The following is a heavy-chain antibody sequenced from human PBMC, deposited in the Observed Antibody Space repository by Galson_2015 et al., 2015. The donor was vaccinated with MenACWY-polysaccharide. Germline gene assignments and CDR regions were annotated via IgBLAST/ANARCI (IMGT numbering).Heavy chain of an antibody. J-gene: IGHJ6*02. D-gene: IGHD6-13*01. Sequence: SVKVSCKASGYTFTSYDINWVRQATGQGLEWMGWMNPNGGNTGYAQKFQGRVTMTRDTSITTAYMELSSLRSEDTAVYYCARGMESSSWYGDYYYYGMDVWGQGTTVTVSS. V-gene: IGHV1-8*01. CDR1: GYTFTSYD. CDR3: ARGMESSSWYGDYYYYGMDV. CDR2: MNPNGGNT.